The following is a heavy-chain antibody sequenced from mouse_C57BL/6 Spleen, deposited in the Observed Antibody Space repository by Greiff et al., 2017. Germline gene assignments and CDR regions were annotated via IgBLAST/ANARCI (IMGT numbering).Heavy chain of an antibody. Sequence: VKLMESGAELVRPGASVTLSCKASGYTFTDYEMHWVKQTPVHGLEWIGALDPETGGTAYNQKFKGKAILTADKSSSTAYMELRSLTSEDSAVYYCTSYWDWFAYWGQGTLVTVSA. CDR3: TSYWDWFAY. V-gene: IGHV1-15*01. J-gene: IGHJ3*01. CDR2: LDPETGGT. D-gene: IGHD4-1*01. CDR1: GYTFTDYE.